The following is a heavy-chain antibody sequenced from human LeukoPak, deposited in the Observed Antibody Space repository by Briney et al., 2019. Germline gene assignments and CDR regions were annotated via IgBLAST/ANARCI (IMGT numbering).Heavy chain of an antibody. CDR3: ARLSGSYWDYFDY. D-gene: IGHD1-26*01. CDR2: IYPGDSDT. V-gene: IGHV5-51*01. Sequence: GESLKISCKGSRYTFTSYWIGWVRQMPGKGLEWVGIIYPGDSDTRYSPSFQGQVTISADKSTSTAYLQWSSLKASDTAMYYCARLSGSYWDYFDYWGQGTLVTVPP. CDR1: RYTFTSYW. J-gene: IGHJ4*02.